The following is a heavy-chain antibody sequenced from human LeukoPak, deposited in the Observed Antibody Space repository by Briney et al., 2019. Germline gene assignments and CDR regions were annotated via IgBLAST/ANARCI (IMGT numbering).Heavy chain of an antibody. J-gene: IGHJ5*02. V-gene: IGHV3-7*03. CDR2: IKQDGSEK. CDR1: GFTFSSYW. D-gene: IGHD3-10*01. Sequence: GGSLRLSCAASGFTFSSYWMSWVRQAPGKGLEWVANIKQDGSEKYYVDSVKGRFTISRDNSKNTLYLQMNSLRAEDTAVYYCAKVTRGPANWFDPWGQGTLVTVSS. CDR3: AKVTRGPANWFDP.